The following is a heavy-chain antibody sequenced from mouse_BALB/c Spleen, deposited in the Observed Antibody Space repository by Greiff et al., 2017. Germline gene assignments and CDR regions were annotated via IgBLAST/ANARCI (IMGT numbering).Heavy chain of an antibody. CDR2: IRNKANGYTT. CDR1: GFTFTDYY. V-gene: IGHV7-3*02. CDR3: ARDEYAMDY. Sequence: EVQVVESGGGLVQPGGSLRLSCATSGFTFTDYYMSWVRQPPGKALEWLGFIRNKANGYTTEYSASVKGRFTISRDNSQSILYLQMNTLRAEDSATYYCARDEYAMDYWGQGTSVTVSS. J-gene: IGHJ4*01.